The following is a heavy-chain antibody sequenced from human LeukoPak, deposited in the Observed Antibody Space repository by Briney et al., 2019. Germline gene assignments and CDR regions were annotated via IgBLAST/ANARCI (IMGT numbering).Heavy chain of an antibody. CDR3: ARSQGGYSYGKIDY. D-gene: IGHD5-18*01. CDR2: ITDTSHI. V-gene: IGHV3-69-1*02. Sequence: GGSLRLASAASGFSFSTHSMNCGRQAPGKGLEWVSSITDTSHIYDAYSVKGRFTISRDNTKNSLYLQMNSLRAEDTAVYFCARSQGGYSYGKIDYWGQGTLVTVSS. J-gene: IGHJ4*02. CDR1: GFSFSTHS.